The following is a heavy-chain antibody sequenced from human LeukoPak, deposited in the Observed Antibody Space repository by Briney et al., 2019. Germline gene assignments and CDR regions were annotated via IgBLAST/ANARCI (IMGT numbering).Heavy chain of an antibody. CDR2: IKQDASET. D-gene: IGHD6-19*01. Sequence: GSLRLSCAASGFTFRSYGMSWVRQAPGKGLEWVANIKQDASETNYALSVGGRFTISRDNAKNSLYLQINTLRVEDTAIYYCAGGRGWLIDNWGQGILVTVSS. J-gene: IGHJ4*02. CDR1: GFTFRSYG. CDR3: AGGRGWLIDN. V-gene: IGHV3-7*04.